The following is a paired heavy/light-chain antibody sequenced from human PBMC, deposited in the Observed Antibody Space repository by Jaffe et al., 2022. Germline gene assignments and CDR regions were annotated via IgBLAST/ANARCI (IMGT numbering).Light chain of an antibody. J-gene: IGKJ1*01. CDR3: QQYNNWPPTT. CDR1: QSVSSN. V-gene: IGKV3-15*01. Sequence: EIEMTQSPATLSVSPGERATLSCRASQSVSSNLAWYQQKPGQAPRLLIYGASTRATGIPGRFSGSGSGTEFTLTISSLQSEDFAVYYCQQYNNWPPTTFGQGTKVEIK. CDR2: GAS.
Heavy chain of an antibody. Sequence: QVQLVQSGAEVKKPGASVTVSCKASGYTFISDYIHWVRQAPGQGLEWMAIINPSGGDTTYAQNFQGRVTMTRDTSTSTVYMELSSLRSEDTAVYYCARGTTMLQGVIGYWGQGTLVTVSS. CDR3: ARGTTMLQGVIGY. D-gene: IGHD3-10*01. CDR2: INPSGGDT. V-gene: IGHV1-46*03. J-gene: IGHJ4*02. CDR1: GYTFISDY.